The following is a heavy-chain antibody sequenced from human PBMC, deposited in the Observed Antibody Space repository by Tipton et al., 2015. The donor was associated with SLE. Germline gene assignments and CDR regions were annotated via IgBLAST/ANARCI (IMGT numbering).Heavy chain of an antibody. J-gene: IGHJ4*02. V-gene: IGHV4-34*09. CDR3: ARETARGATLNY. Sequence: TLSLTCAVYGGSFSGYYWSWIRQPPGKGLEWIGYIYSRGTTYYNPSLKSRVSISVDASKNQFSLKLSSVTAADTAVYYCARETARGATLNYWGQGTLVTVSS. CDR2: IYSRGTT. D-gene: IGHD5-12*01. CDR1: GGSFSGYY.